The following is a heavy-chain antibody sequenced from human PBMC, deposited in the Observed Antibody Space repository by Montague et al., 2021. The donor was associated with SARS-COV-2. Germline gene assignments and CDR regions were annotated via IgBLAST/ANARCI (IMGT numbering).Heavy chain of an antibody. Sequence: SLRLSCAAFGFTFSSYGMHWVRQAPGKGLEWVAVIWYDGSNKYYADSVKGRFTISRDNSKDTLYLQMNSLRAEDTAVYYCARDLFWGTDSGTQQRRDYWGQGTLVTVSS. CDR2: IWYDGSNK. D-gene: IGHD3-16*01. V-gene: IGHV3-33*01. CDR1: GFTFSSYG. J-gene: IGHJ4*02. CDR3: ARDLFWGTDSGTQQRRDY.